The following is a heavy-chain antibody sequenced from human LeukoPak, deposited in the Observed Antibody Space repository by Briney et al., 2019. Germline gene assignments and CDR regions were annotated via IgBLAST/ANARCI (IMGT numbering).Heavy chain of an antibody. CDR3: ARQGGSWDY. D-gene: IGHD6-13*01. Sequence: PGESLKISCQCSGYTFTNYGIGWVRQMPGKGLEWMGFIYPGDSNTRYSPSFQGQVTISADRSISTAYLQWSSLKASDTAMYYCARQGGSWDYWGQGTLVTVSS. J-gene: IGHJ4*02. V-gene: IGHV5-51*01. CDR2: IYPGDSNT. CDR1: GYTFTNYG.